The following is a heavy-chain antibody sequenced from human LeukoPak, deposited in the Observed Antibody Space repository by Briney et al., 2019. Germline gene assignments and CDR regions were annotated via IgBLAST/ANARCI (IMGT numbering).Heavy chain of an antibody. CDR2: IYYSGST. Sequence: SETLSLTCNVSGGSISSYYWSWIRQPPGKGLEWIGYIYYSGSTNYNPSLKSRVTISVDTSKNQFSLKLSSVTAADTAVYYCARGEIYGRYFDYWGQGTLVTVSS. J-gene: IGHJ4*02. D-gene: IGHD3-16*01. V-gene: IGHV4-59*01. CDR1: GGSISSYY. CDR3: ARGEIYGRYFDY.